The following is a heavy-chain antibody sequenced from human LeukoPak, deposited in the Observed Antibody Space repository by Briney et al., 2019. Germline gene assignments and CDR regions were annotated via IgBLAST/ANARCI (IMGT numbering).Heavy chain of an antibody. Sequence: SETLSLTWTVSGYSISSYYGSWIRQPPGEGLEWIGYIYYSGSTNYNPSLKSRVTISVDTSKNQFSLKLSSVTAADTAVYYCARDLMYYYDSSGYYLVSYWFDPWGQGTLVTVSS. D-gene: IGHD3-22*01. J-gene: IGHJ5*02. V-gene: IGHV4-59*01. CDR1: GYSISSYY. CDR2: IYYSGST. CDR3: ARDLMYYYDSSGYYLVSYWFDP.